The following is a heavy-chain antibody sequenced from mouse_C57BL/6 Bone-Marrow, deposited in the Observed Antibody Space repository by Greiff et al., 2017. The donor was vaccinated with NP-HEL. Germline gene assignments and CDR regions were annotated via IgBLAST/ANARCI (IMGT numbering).Heavy chain of an antibody. D-gene: IGHD2-4*01. V-gene: IGHV5-4*03. J-gene: IGHJ3*01. CDR1: GFTFSSYA. CDR3: ASDDYGAY. Sequence: EVKLQESGGGLVKPGGSLKLSCAASGFTFSSYAMSWVRQTPEKRLEWVATISDGGSYTYYPDNVKGRFTISRDNAKNNLYLQMSHLKSEDTAMYYCASDDYGAYWGQGTLVTVSA. CDR2: ISDGGSYT.